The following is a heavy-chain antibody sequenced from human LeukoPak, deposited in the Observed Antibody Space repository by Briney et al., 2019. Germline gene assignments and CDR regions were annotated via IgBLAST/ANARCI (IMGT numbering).Heavy chain of an antibody. CDR2: ISGSGSST. V-gene: IGHV3-23*01. CDR3: ARDHGDYTFGL. Sequence: PGGSRRLSCAASGFTFSSYAISWVRQAPGKGLEWVSAISGSGSSTYYRDSVKGRFTISRDNSKNTLYLQTNSLRAEDTAVYHCARDHGDYTFGLWGQGTLVTVSS. CDR1: GFTFSSYA. D-gene: IGHD4-17*01. J-gene: IGHJ4*02.